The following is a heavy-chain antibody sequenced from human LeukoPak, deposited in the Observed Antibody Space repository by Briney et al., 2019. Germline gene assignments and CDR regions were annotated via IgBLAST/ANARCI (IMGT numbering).Heavy chain of an antibody. CDR3: ARELLWFGESHYGMDV. D-gene: IGHD3-10*01. J-gene: IGHJ6*02. CDR1: GYRFTSYW. CDR2: IYPGDSDT. V-gene: IGHV5-51*01. Sequence: GGSLKISCQGSGYRFTSYWIGWVRQMPGKGLEWMGIIYPGDSDTRYSPSFQGQVTISADKSISTAYLQWSSLKASDTAMYYCARELLWFGESHYGMDVWGQGTTVTVSS.